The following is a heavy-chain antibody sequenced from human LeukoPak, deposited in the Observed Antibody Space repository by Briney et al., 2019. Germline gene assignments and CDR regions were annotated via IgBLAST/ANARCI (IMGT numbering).Heavy chain of an antibody. CDR1: GFTFSSYW. V-gene: IGHV3-74*01. CDR3: ARSSRPYGMDV. D-gene: IGHD2-2*01. Sequence: GGSLRLSCAASGFTFSSYWMHWVRHAPGKGLVWVSRINSDGSSTSYADSVKGRFTISRDNAKNTLYLQMNSLRAEDTAVYYCARSSRPYGMDVWGQGTTITVSS. CDR2: INSDGSST. J-gene: IGHJ6*02.